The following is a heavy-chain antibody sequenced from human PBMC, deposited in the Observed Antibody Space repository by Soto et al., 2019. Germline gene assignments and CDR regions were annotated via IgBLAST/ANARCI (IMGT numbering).Heavy chain of an antibody. D-gene: IGHD3-22*01. J-gene: IGHJ4*02. CDR2: ISGYNGNT. CDR1: GYTFTIYG. CDR3: ARVDYYDSSGYYGY. V-gene: IGHV1-18*04. Sequence: QVQLVQSGAEVKKPGASVKVSCKASGYTFTIYGISWVRQAPGQGLEGMGWISGYNGNTDYAQNLQDRFPLTTDASTSSVYMELRSLRSDDTAVYYCARVDYYDSSGYYGYWGQGTLITVSS.